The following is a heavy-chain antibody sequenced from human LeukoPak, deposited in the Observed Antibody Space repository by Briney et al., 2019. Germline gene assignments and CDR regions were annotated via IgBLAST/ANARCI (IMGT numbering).Heavy chain of an antibody. V-gene: IGHV4-30-4*08. CDR1: GGSISSYY. CDR3: ARVVRCSGGSCALSAFDI. J-gene: IGHJ3*02. Sequence: SETLSLTCTVSGGSISSYYWSWIRQPPGKGLEWIGYIFYSGTTYYNASLKSRLTISVDTSKNQFSLKLSSVTAADAAVYYCARVVRCSGGSCALSAFDIWGQGTMVTVSS. CDR2: IFYSGTT. D-gene: IGHD2-15*01.